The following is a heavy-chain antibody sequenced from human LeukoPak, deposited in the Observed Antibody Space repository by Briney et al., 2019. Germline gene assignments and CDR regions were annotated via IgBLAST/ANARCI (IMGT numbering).Heavy chain of an antibody. J-gene: IGHJ4*02. Sequence: GGSLRLSCAASGFTVSSNYMSWVRQAPGKGLEWVSVIYSGGTTYYADSVKGRFTISRDNSKNTLYLQMNSLRAEDTAVYYCARENVGAPDYWGQGTLVTVSS. CDR3: ARENVGAPDY. CDR1: GFTVSSNY. D-gene: IGHD1-26*01. V-gene: IGHV3-66*02. CDR2: IYSGGTT.